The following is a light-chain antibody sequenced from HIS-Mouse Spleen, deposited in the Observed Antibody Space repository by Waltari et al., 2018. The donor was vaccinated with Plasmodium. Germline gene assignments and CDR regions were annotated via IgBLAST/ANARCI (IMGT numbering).Light chain of an antibody. CDR3: SSYAGSNNWV. CDR1: SGDVGGHNY. CDR2: DVS. J-gene: IGLJ3*02. Sequence: QSALTQPPSASGSPGQSVTISCTGTSGDVGGHNYVSWYQQHPGKAPKLMIDDVSKRPSGVPDRFPGAKSGNTASLTVSGLQAEDEADYYCSSYAGSNNWVFGGGTKLTVL. V-gene: IGLV2-8*01.